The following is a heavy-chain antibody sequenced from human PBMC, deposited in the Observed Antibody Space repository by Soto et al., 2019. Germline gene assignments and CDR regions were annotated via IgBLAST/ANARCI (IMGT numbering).Heavy chain of an antibody. V-gene: IGHV4-59*01. CDR3: ARVTYSSSWFYFDY. D-gene: IGHD6-13*01. CDR2: IYYTGST. CDR1: GGSINNYY. Sequence: SETLSLTCTVSGGSINNYYWSWIRQPPGKGLEWIGYIYYTGSTNYNPSLKSRITIAVDTSKNQFSLKLSSVTAADTAVYYCARVTYSSSWFYFDYWGQGALVTVSS. J-gene: IGHJ4*02.